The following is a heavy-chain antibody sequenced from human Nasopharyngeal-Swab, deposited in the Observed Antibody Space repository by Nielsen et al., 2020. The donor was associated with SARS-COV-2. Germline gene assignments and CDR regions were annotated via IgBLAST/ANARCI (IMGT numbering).Heavy chain of an antibody. CDR3: AKAITDSGYYLPFDY. J-gene: IGHJ4*02. V-gene: IGHV3-23*01. CDR1: GSTFRTNT. Sequence: GESLKISCVASGSTFRTNTMSWVRQAPGKGLEWVSAMNAYGDTNYAESVKGRFTVSRDNSKNTLYLQMNSLRAEDTAVYYCAKAITDSGYYLPFDYWGQGALVTVSS. CDR2: MNAYGDT. D-gene: IGHD3-22*01.